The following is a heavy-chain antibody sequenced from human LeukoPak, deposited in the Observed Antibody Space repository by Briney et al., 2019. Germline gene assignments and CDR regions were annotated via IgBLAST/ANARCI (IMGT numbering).Heavy chain of an antibody. D-gene: IGHD3-22*01. CDR2: VWYDGSNK. CDR1: GFTFSSYG. V-gene: IGHV3-33*06. Sequence: GSSLRLSCAASGFTFSSYGMHWVRPAPGKGLEWVAVVWYDGSNKYYADSVKGRFTISRDNSKNTLYLQMNSLRAEDTAVYYCAKPITMIVVATNLDSWGQGTLVTVSS. J-gene: IGHJ4*02. CDR3: AKPITMIVVATNLDS.